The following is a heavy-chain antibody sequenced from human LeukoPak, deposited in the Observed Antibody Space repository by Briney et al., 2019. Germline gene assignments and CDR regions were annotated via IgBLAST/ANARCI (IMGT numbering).Heavy chain of an antibody. CDR2: ISYDGSNK. V-gene: IGHV3-30-3*01. J-gene: IGHJ6*02. Sequence: PGRSLRLSCAASGFTFSSYAMHWVRQAPGKGLEWVAVISYDGSNKYYADSVKGRFTISRDNSKNTLYLQMNSLRAEDTAVYYCARDRGSYSGYYYYGMDVWGQGTTVTVSS. CDR1: GFTFSSYA. CDR3: ARDRGSYSGYYYYGMDV. D-gene: IGHD1-26*01.